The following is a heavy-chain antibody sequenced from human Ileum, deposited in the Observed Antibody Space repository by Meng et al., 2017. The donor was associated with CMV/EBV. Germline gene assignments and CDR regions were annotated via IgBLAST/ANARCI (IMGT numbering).Heavy chain of an antibody. D-gene: IGHD4-23*01. CDR3: ARDPTVVTAGFFDY. V-gene: IGHV1-69*10. CDR2: IIPILDRP. Sequence: SVKVSCKASGGTFNSYGISWVRQAPGQGLEWMGGIIPILDRPNYAQKFQGRVTITADKSTNTAYMELTSLRSEDTAVYYCARDPTVVTAGFFDYWGHGTLVTVSS. CDR1: GGTFNSYG. J-gene: IGHJ4*01.